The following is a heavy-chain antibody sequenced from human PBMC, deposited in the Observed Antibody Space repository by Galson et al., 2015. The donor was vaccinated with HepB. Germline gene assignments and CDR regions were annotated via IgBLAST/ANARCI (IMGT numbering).Heavy chain of an antibody. Sequence: SLRLSCAASGFTFSDYYMSWIRQAPGKGLEWVSYISSSSSYTNYADSVKGRFTISRDNAKNSLYLQMNSLRAEDTAVYYCASRGDAFDIWGQGTMVTVSS. V-gene: IGHV3-11*03. CDR2: ISSSSSYT. CDR3: ASRGDAFDI. J-gene: IGHJ3*02. CDR1: GFTFSDYY.